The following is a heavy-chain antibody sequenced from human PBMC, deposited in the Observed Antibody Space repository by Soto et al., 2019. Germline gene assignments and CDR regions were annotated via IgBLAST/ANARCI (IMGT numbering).Heavy chain of an antibody. Sequence: QVQLVQSGAEVKKPGASVKVSCKASGYTFTSHGISWVRQAPGQGLEWMGWINAYDGNTNYAQTLQGRVTMTTDTSTSTAYMELRSLTSDDTAVYYCATTVSHNWFDPWGQGTLVTVSS. CDR3: ATTVSHNWFDP. J-gene: IGHJ5*02. CDR2: INAYDGNT. D-gene: IGHD4-17*01. V-gene: IGHV1-18*01. CDR1: GYTFTSHG.